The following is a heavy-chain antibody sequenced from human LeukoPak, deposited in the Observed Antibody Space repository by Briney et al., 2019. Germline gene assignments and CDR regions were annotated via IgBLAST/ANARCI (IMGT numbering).Heavy chain of an antibody. J-gene: IGHJ6*03. CDR2: INPSGGST. CDR3: ARDGGGYDSTYYYYMDV. CDR1: GYTFTSYY. V-gene: IGHV1-46*01. Sequence: ASVKVSCKASGYTFTSYYMHWVRQAPGQGLEWMGIINPSGGSTSYAQKFQGRVTMTRDTSTSTVYMELSSLRSEDTAVYYCARDGGGYDSTYYYYMDVWGKGTTVTVSS. D-gene: IGHD5-12*01.